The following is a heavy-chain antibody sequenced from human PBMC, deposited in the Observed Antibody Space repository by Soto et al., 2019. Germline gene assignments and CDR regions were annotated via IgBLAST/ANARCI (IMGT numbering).Heavy chain of an antibody. CDR3: ARNQIEGSYYGMDL. J-gene: IGHJ6*02. Sequence: PGESLKISCRGSGYTFTNYWIGWVRQMPGKGLEWMGMIYPGDSDTRYSPSFQGQVTISADKSIDTAYLQWSSLKASDTAIYYCARNQIEGSYYGMDLCGQGTPVTVSS. V-gene: IGHV5-51*01. CDR1: GYTFTNYW. CDR2: IYPGDSDT.